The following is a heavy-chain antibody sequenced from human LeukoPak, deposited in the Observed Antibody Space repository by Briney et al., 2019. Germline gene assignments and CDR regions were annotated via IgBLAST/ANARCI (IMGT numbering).Heavy chain of an antibody. CDR2: ISGSGGST. CDR3: AKDLLYDFWSGSIYYMDV. D-gene: IGHD3-3*01. J-gene: IGHJ6*03. CDR1: GFTFSSYA. Sequence: LAGGSLRLSCAASGFTFSSYAMSWVRQAPGKGLEWVSAISGSGGSTYYADSVKGRFTISRDNSKNTLYLQMNSLRAEDTAVYYCAKDLLYDFWSGSIYYMDVWGKGTTVTVSS. V-gene: IGHV3-23*01.